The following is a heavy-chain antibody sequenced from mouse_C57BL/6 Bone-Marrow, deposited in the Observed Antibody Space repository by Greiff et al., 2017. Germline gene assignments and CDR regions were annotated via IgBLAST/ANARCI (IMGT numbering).Heavy chain of an antibody. CDR2: IHPNSGST. V-gene: IGHV1-64*01. CDR1: GYTFTSYW. J-gene: IGHJ3*01. Sequence: VQLQQPGAELVKPGASVKLSCKASGYTFTSYWMHWVKQRPGQGLEWIGMIHPNSGSTNYNEKFKSKATLTVDKSSSTAYMQLSSLTSEDSAVYYCARGDYEYDGRFAYWGQGTLVTVSA. CDR3: ARGDYEYDGRFAY. D-gene: IGHD2-4*01.